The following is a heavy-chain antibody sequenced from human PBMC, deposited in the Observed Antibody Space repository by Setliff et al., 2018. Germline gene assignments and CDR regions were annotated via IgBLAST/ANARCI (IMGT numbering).Heavy chain of an antibody. D-gene: IGHD3-22*01. CDR1: GYTFTGYY. CDR2: INPNSGGT. CDR3: ARARGHYYDSSGRSGYFQH. Sequence: ASVKVSCKASGYTFTGYYMHWVRQAPGQGLEWMGWINPNSGGTNYAQKLQGRVTMTTDTSTSTAYMELRSLRSDDTAVYYCARARGHYYDSSGRSGYFQHWGQGTLVTVSS. V-gene: IGHV1-2*02. J-gene: IGHJ1*01.